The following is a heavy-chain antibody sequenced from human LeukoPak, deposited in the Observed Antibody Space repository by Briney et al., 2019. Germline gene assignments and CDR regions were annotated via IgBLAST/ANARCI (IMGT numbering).Heavy chain of an antibody. V-gene: IGHV4-61*02. CDR3: ASFHYDILTGYYDPGWFDP. CDR1: GGSISSGSYY. J-gene: IGHJ5*02. CDR2: IYTSGST. D-gene: IGHD3-9*01. Sequence: SETLSLTCTVSGGSISSGSYYWSWTRQPAGKGLEWIGRIYTSGSTNYNPSLKSRVTISVDTSKNQFSLKLSSVTAADTAVYYCASFHYDILTGYYDPGWFDPWGQGTLVTVSS.